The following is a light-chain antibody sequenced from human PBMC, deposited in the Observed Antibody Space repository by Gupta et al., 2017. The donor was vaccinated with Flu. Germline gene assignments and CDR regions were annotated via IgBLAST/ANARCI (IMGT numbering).Light chain of an antibody. V-gene: IGLV2-11*01. CDR1: TSAIGTYHY. CDR2: DCR. CDR3: CSYGANYH. Sequence: SALTQPRSVSGSPGQSVAISCHGTTSAIGTYHYVSWYQQHPGKHPKLMIYDCRTGPSGVPDSFSGSKSGTTASLTIAGREAEDEDDYYCCSYGANYHFGGGTKLTVL. J-gene: IGLJ2*01.